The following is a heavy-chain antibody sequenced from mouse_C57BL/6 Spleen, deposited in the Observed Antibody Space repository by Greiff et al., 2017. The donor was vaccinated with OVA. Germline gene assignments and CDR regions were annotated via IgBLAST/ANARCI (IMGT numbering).Heavy chain of an antibody. V-gene: IGHV1-55*01. CDR2: IYPGSGST. D-gene: IGHD1-1*01. CDR1: GYTFTSYW. Sequence: QVQLQQPGAELVKPGASVKMSCKASGYTFTSYWITWVKQRPGQGLEWIGDIYPGSGSTNYNEKFKSKATLTVDTSSSTAYMQLSSLTSEDSAVYYCARTPLYYGSSYGFDYWGQGTTLTVSS. CDR3: ARTPLYYGSSYGFDY. J-gene: IGHJ2*01.